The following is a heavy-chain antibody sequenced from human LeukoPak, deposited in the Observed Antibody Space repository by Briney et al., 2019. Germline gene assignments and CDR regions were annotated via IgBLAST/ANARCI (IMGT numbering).Heavy chain of an antibody. V-gene: IGHV6-1*01. Sequence: SQTLSLTCAISGDSGAWNWIRQSPSRGLEWLGRTYYRSKWYYHYAVSVKSRITINPDTSKNQFSLQLKSVTLEDTAVYYCASYDSNGYYIAYWGQGTLVTVSS. J-gene: IGHJ4*02. CDR3: ASYDSNGYYIAY. CDR1: GDSGA. D-gene: IGHD3-22*01. CDR2: TYYRSKWYY.